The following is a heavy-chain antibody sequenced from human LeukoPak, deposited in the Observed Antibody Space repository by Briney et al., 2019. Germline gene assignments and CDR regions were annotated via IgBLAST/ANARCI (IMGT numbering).Heavy chain of an antibody. D-gene: IGHD5-18*01. CDR1: GGSFSGYC. V-gene: IGHV4-59*08. J-gene: IGHJ4*02. Sequence: SETLSLTCAVYGGSFSGYCWNWVRRPPGKGLEWVGYIHFSGRTKYSPSLKSRVTMSVDTSSNQCSLILNAVTAADTAVYYCAIHSDSQSYHFDYWGQGTLVTVAS. CDR3: AIHSDSQSYHFDY. CDR2: IHFSGRT.